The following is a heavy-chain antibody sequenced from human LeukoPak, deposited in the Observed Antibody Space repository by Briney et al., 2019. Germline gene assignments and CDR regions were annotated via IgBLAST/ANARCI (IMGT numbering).Heavy chain of an antibody. CDR3: ARDCTNGVCYHDFDY. Sequence: GGSLRLSCAASGFTFSSYSMNWVRQAPGKGLEWVSYISSSISTIYYADSVKGRFTISRDNAKNSLYLQMNSLRAEDTAVYYCARDCTNGVCYHDFDYWGQGTLVTVSS. CDR2: ISSSISTI. J-gene: IGHJ4*02. CDR1: GFTFSSYS. D-gene: IGHD2-8*01. V-gene: IGHV3-48*01.